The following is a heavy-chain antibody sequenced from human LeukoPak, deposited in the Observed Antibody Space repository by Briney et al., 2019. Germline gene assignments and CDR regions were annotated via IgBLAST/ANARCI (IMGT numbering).Heavy chain of an antibody. Sequence: GGSLRLSCAASGFIFSDYYMTWIRQAPGKGLEWVSYISTSGNIMHYADSVKGRFTISRDNAKNSVYLQMNSLRAEDTAVYYCARVQAWSGYSDYWGQGTLVTVSS. D-gene: IGHD3-3*01. CDR3: ARVQAWSGYSDY. V-gene: IGHV3-11*01. CDR2: ISTSGNIM. J-gene: IGHJ4*02. CDR1: GFIFSDYY.